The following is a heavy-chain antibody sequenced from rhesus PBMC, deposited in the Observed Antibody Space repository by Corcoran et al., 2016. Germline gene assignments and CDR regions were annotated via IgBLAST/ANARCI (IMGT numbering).Heavy chain of an antibody. V-gene: IGHV4-93*01. Sequence: QVQLQESGPAVVKPSETLSLTCAVSGGSISSNKWWSWIRQSPGKGLEWIGGIYGSGGTTEYNPSLPRRVTISKDTSKNQFSLRLRSVTAADTAVYYCAREYYEDDYGYYYPFDYWGQGVLVTVSS. CDR2: IYGSGGTT. CDR3: AREYYEDDYGYYYPFDY. D-gene: IGHD3-9*01. CDR1: GGSISSNKW. J-gene: IGHJ4*01.